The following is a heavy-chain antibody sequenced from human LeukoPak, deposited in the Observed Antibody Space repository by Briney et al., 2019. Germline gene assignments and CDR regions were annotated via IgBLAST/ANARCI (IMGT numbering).Heavy chain of an antibody. CDR1: GGTFSSYA. J-gene: IGHJ4*02. D-gene: IGHD3-22*01. Sequence: ASVKVSCKASGGTFSSYAISWVRQAPGQGLEWMGGIIPIFGTAVYAQKFQGRVTITADKSTSTAYMELSSLRSEDAAVYYCARVTSDSSGYYYENLYYFDYWGQGTLVTVSS. V-gene: IGHV1-69*06. CDR2: IIPIFGTA. CDR3: ARVTSDSSGYYYENLYYFDY.